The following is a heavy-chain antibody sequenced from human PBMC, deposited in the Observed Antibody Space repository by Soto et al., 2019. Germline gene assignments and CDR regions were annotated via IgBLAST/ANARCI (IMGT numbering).Heavy chain of an antibody. CDR1: GFPFSDYY. CDR3: ARRRPTRYYNY. J-gene: IGHJ4*02. CDR2: IGSSSSYT. V-gene: IGHV3-11*05. Sequence: QVQLVESGGDLVKPGGSLRLSCAASGFPFSDYYMSWIRQAPGKGLEWVSSIGSSSSYTNYADSVKGRFTISRDHAKNSHQTQINSLRAEYTAVYYCARRRPTRYYNYWGQITLVTVSA. D-gene: IGHD3-9*01.